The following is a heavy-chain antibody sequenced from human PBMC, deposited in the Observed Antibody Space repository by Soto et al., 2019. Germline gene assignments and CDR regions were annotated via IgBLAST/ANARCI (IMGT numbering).Heavy chain of an antibody. CDR1: GFTFSSYA. J-gene: IGHJ4*02. CDR2: ISGSGGST. V-gene: IGHV3-23*01. D-gene: IGHD2-15*01. Sequence: GGSLRLSCAASGFTFSSYAMSWVRQAPGKGLEWVSAISGSGGSTYYADSVKGRFTISRDNSKNTLYLQMNSLRAEDTAVYYCAKDIFGNCSGGSCYSGPLDYWGQGTLVTVSS. CDR3: AKDIFGNCSGGSCYSGPLDY.